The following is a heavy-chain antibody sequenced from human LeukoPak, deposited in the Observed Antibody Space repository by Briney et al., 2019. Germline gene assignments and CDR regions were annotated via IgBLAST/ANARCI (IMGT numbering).Heavy chain of an antibody. CDR3: AREAYYDILTGYYSYYYGMDV. CDR1: GFTFSSYS. Sequence: GGSLRLSCTASGFTFSSYSMNWVRQAPGKGLEWVSSISSSSSYIYYADSVKGRFTISRDNAKNSLYLQMNSLRAEDTAVYYCAREAYYDILTGYYSYYYGMDVWGQGTTVTVSS. V-gene: IGHV3-21*01. J-gene: IGHJ6*02. D-gene: IGHD3-9*01. CDR2: ISSSSSYI.